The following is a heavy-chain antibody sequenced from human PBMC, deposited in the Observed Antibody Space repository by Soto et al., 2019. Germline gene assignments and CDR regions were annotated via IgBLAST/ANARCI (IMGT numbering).Heavy chain of an antibody. D-gene: IGHD1-1*01. CDR1: GYTFTNYG. CDR3: ARGGWNDGPGPFDL. CDR2: ISAYNGKT. V-gene: IGHV1-18*04. J-gene: IGHJ3*01. Sequence: QVQVVQSGTEVKTPGASVKVSCHASGYTFTNYGINWVRQAPGQGLEWMAWISAYNGKTHHAPFVQDRVTMTTDKSTRTVYLQLTSLRSDDTAVYYCARGGWNDGPGPFDLWGQGTMVTVSS.